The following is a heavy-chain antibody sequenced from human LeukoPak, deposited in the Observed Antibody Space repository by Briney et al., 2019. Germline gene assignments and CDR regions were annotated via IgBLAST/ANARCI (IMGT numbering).Heavy chain of an antibody. J-gene: IGHJ3*02. CDR1: GYTFTGYY. CDR2: INPNSGGT. V-gene: IGHV1-2*02. D-gene: IGHD3-10*01. CDR3: AGSRLSRYDAFDI. Sequence: GASVKVSCKASGYTFTGYYMHWVRQAPGQGLEWMGWINPNSGGTNYAQKFQGRVTMTRDTSISTAYMELSRLRSDDTAVYYCAGSRLSRYDAFDIWGQGTMVTVSS.